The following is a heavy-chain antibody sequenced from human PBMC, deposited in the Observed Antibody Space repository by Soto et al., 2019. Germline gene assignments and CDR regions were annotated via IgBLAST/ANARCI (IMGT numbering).Heavy chain of an antibody. CDR3: AKDRTMARGIRAFDI. CDR2: ISGSGGMT. D-gene: IGHD3-10*01. J-gene: IGHJ3*02. V-gene: IGHV3-23*01. Sequence: WGSLRLSCVASGFSFCNYPIAFFRHTPCKGLQWISTISGSGGMTDYEDSVRGRFTVSIDHSKDTVHLQMTSLRADDTAVYYCAKDRTMARGIRAFDIWGQGTTVTVSS. CDR1: GFSFCNYP.